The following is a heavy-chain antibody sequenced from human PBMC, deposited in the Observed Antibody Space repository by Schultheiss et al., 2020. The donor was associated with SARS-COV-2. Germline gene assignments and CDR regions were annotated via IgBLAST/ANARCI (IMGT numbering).Heavy chain of an antibody. D-gene: IGHD6-13*01. CDR2: IYSGGST. V-gene: IGHV3-66*04. CDR1: GFTFSSYA. J-gene: IGHJ4*02. Sequence: LKISCAASGFTFSSYAMSWVRQAPGKGLEWVSVIYSGGSTYYADSVKGRFTISRDNSKNTLYLQMNSLRAEDTAVYYCARPGIAAPHYFDYWGQGTLVTVSS. CDR3: ARPGIAAPHYFDY.